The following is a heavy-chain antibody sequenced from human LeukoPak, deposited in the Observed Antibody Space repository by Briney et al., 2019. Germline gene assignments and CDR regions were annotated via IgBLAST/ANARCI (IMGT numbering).Heavy chain of an antibody. V-gene: IGHV1-18*01. J-gene: IGHJ4*02. D-gene: IGHD6-13*01. CDR2: ISAYNGNT. Sequence: GASVKVSCKASGYTFTSYGISWVRQAPGQGLEWMGWISAYNGNTNYAQKLQGRVPMTTDTSTSTAYMELRSLRSDDTAVYYCARAPAGYSSSWYIYWGQGTLVTVSS. CDR3: ARAPAGYSSSWYIY. CDR1: GYTFTSYG.